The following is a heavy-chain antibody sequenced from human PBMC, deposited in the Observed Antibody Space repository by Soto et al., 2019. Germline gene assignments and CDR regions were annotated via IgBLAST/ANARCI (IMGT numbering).Heavy chain of an antibody. CDR2: ISGSGGST. Sequence: GGSLRLSCAASGFTFSSYAMSWVRQAPGKGLEWVSAISGSGGSTYYADSVKGRFTISRANSKNTLYLQMNSLRAEETAVYYCAKDPLPRYCSGGSCYPYNWFDPWGQGTLVTVSS. CDR1: GFTFSSYA. D-gene: IGHD2-15*01. CDR3: AKDPLPRYCSGGSCYPYNWFDP. V-gene: IGHV3-23*01. J-gene: IGHJ5*02.